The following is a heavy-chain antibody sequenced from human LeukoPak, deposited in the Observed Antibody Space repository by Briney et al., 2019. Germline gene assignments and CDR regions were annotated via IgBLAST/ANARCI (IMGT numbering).Heavy chain of an antibody. CDR2: ISYDGSNK. Sequence: GRSLTLSCAASGLTFSIYGMHRVRQAPGKGLEWVEVISYDGSNKYYADSVKGRFTISRDNSKNTLYLQMNSLRAEDTAVYYYVWARCYWGQRTLVTVSS. V-gene: IGHV3-30*03. CDR3: VWARCY. J-gene: IGHJ4*02. D-gene: IGHD3-10*01. CDR1: GLTFSIYG.